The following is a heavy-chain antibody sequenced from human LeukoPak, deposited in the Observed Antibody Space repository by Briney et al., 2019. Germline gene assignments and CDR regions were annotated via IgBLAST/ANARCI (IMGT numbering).Heavy chain of an antibody. Sequence: GGSLRLSCAAPGFTFSSYSMNWVRQAPGKGLEWVSYISSSSSTIYYADSVKGRFTISRDNAKNSLYLQMNSLRAEDTAVYYCARESKPSVAGTGNDYWGQGTLVTVSS. CDR2: ISSSSSTI. CDR1: GFTFSSYS. CDR3: ARESKPSVAGTGNDY. J-gene: IGHJ4*02. D-gene: IGHD6-19*01. V-gene: IGHV3-48*04.